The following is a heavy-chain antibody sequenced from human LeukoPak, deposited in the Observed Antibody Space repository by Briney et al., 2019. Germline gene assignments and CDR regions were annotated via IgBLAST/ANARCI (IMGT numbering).Heavy chain of an antibody. CDR1: GFIFSDYG. J-gene: IGHJ4*02. CDR2: TRFDGSIK. D-gene: IGHD1-1*01. Sequence: SGGSLRLSCAVSGFIFSDYGFHWVRQAPAKGLEWVAVTRFDGSIKQYADSVKGRFTISRDDSKNTLYLQMNFLKSEGTAVYYCARWGGTRQYYFDYWGQGTLVTVSS. CDR3: ARWGGTRQYYFDY. V-gene: IGHV3-33*01.